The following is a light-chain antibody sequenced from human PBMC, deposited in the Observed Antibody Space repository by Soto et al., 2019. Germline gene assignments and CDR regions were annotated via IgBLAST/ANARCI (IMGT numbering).Light chain of an antibody. J-gene: IGLJ2*01. V-gene: IGLV2-14*01. Sequence: QSALTQPASVSGSPGQSITISCTGTSNDVGGYAYVSWYLQYPGKAPKLVISEVSNRPSGVSHRFSGSRSGNTASLTISGLQAEDEADYYCSSYTGDTTPVFGGGTKLTVL. CDR2: EVS. CDR1: SNDVGGYAY. CDR3: SSYTGDTTPV.